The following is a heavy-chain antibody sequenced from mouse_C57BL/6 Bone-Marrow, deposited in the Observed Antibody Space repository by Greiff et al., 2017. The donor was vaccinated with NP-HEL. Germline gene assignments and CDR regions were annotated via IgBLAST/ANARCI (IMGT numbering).Heavy chain of an antibody. D-gene: IGHD3-2*02. V-gene: IGHV1-82*01. CDR2: IYPGDGDT. Sequence: VQLVESGPELVKPGASVKISCKASGYAFSSSWMNWVKQRPGKGLEWIGRIYPGDGDTNYNGKFKGKATLTADKSSSTAYMQLSSLTSEDSAVYFCAKTRDSSGLYYAMDYWGQGTSVTVSS. J-gene: IGHJ4*01. CDR1: GYAFSSSW. CDR3: AKTRDSSGLYYAMDY.